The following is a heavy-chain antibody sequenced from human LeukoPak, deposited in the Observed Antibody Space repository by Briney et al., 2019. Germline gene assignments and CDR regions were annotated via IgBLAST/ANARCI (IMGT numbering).Heavy chain of an antibody. J-gene: IGHJ4*02. D-gene: IGHD1-26*01. CDR3: ARDRKKNLVGAKVY. CDR1: GFTFSSYA. Sequence: GGSLRLSCAASGFTFSSYAMSWVRQAPGKGLEWVSAISGSGGSTYYADSVKGRFTISRDNSKNTPYLQMNSLRAEDTAVYYCARDRKKNLVGAKVYWGQGTLVTVSS. V-gene: IGHV3-23*01. CDR2: ISGSGGST.